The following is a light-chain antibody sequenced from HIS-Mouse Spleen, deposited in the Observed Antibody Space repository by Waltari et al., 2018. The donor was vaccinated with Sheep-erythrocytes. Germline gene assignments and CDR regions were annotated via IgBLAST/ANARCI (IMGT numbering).Light chain of an antibody. J-gene: IGLJ1*01. CDR1: SRHVGGYNY. CDR3: CSYAGSYNHV. CDR2: EVN. Sequence: QSALTQPPSASGSPGQSVTISCTGPSRHVGGYNYVSWYQQHPGKAPKLMIYEVNKRPSGVPDRFSGSKSGNTASLTISGLQAEDEADYYCCSYAGSYNHVFATGTKVTVL. V-gene: IGLV2-8*01.